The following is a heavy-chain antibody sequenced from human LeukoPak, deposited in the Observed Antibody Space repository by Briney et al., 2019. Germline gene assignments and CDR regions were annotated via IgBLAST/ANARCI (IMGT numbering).Heavy chain of an antibody. Sequence: PGGSLRLSCAASGFTFSSYGIHWVRLAPGKGLEWVAVISDDGTRKYYADSVQGRFTISRDNSKDTLYLQMNSLRAEDTAVYYCALSSGGPFDYWGQGTLVTVSS. CDR1: GFTFSSYG. CDR2: ISDDGTRK. J-gene: IGHJ4*02. V-gene: IGHV3-30*03. D-gene: IGHD6-19*01. CDR3: ALSSGGPFDY.